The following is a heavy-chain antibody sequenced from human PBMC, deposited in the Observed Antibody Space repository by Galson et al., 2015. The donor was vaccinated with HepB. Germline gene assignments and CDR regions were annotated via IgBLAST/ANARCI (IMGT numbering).Heavy chain of an antibody. Sequence: SETLSLTCAVYGGSFSGYYWSWIRQPPGKGLEWIGEINHSGSTNYNPSLKSRVTISVDTSKNQFSLKLSSVTAADTAVYYCAARDLGIAAAGTKGTYNWFDPWGQGTLVTVSS. D-gene: IGHD6-13*01. CDR1: GGSFSGYY. J-gene: IGHJ5*02. CDR3: AARDLGIAAAGTKGTYNWFDP. V-gene: IGHV4-34*01. CDR2: INHSGST.